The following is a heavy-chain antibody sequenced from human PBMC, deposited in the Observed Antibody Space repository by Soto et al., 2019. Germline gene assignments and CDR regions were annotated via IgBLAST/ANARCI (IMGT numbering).Heavy chain of an antibody. CDR1: GGSISSSNW. D-gene: IGHD3-16*01. Sequence: PSETLSLTCAVSGGSISSSNWWSWVRQPPGKGLEWIGEIFHSGSTNYNPSLKSRVTISVDNSKNHFSLQLRSVTAADTAVYYCVRDTSFYDYIWGSSKPYNWFDPWGQGTLVTVSS. J-gene: IGHJ5*02. CDR3: VRDTSFYDYIWGSSKPYNWFDP. CDR2: IFHSGST. V-gene: IGHV4-4*02.